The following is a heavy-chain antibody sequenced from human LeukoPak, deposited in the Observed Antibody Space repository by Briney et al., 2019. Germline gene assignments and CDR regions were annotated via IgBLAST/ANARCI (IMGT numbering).Heavy chain of an antibody. V-gene: IGHV1-2*02. CDR2: INPNSGGT. J-gene: IGHJ4*02. Sequence: GASVKVSCKASGYTFTGYYMHWVRQAPGQGLEWMGWINPNSGGTNYAQKFQGRVTMTRDTSISTAYMELSSLRSEDTALYYCASPYYYDSGGYYFFDNWGQGTLVTVSS. CDR3: ASPYYYDSGGYYFFDN. D-gene: IGHD3-22*01. CDR1: GYTFTGYY.